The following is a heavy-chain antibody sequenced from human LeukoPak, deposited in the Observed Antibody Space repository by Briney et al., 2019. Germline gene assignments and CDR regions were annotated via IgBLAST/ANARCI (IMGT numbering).Heavy chain of an antibody. CDR3: AREGLYYYYYYMDV. J-gene: IGHJ6*03. CDR2: IYYSGST. CDR1: GGSISSYY. D-gene: IGHD3/OR15-3a*01. V-gene: IGHV4-59*01. Sequence: PSETLSLTCTVSGGSISSYYWSWIRQPPGKGLEWIGYIYYSGSTNYNPSLKSRVTISVDTSKNQFSLKLSSVTAADTAVYYCAREGLYYYYYYMDVWGKGTTVTVPS.